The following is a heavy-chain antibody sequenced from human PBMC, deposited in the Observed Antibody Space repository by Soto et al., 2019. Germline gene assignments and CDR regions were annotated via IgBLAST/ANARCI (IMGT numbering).Heavy chain of an antibody. J-gene: IGHJ5*02. CDR2: INPGNVNT. V-gene: IGHV1-3*01. CDR3: ARAPLAPAAMGYNWFAP. D-gene: IGHD2-2*01. CDR1: GYTFTNYA. Sequence: QVQLVQSGAEVKKPGASVKVSCKASGYTFTNYAMHWVRQAPGQRLDWMGWINPGNVNTKYSQRFQGRVTITRDTSASTAYMELSSVRSEDSAVYYCARAPLAPAAMGYNWFAPWGQGTLVTVSS.